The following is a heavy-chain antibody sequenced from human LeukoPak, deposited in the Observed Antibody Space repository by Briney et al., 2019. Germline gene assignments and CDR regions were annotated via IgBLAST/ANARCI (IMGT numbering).Heavy chain of an antibody. CDR2: ISGSGGST. CDR1: GFTFSSYA. Sequence: GGSLRLSCAASGFTFSSYAMSWVRQAPGKGLEWVSAISGSGGSTYYADSVKGRFTISRDNSKNTLYLQMNSLRAEDTAVYYCAKDGRCSGGSCYSYFDYWGQGTLVTVSP. V-gene: IGHV3-23*01. J-gene: IGHJ4*02. D-gene: IGHD2-15*01. CDR3: AKDGRCSGGSCYSYFDY.